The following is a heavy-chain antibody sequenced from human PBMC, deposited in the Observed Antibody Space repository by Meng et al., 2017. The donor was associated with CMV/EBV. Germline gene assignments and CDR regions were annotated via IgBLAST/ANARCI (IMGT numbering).Heavy chain of an antibody. CDR3: ARCVVVPAAHATPRIWFDP. CDR1: GGSVSSGSYY. Sequence: SETLSLTCTVSGGSVSSGSYYWSWIRQPPGKGLEWIGYIYYSGSTNYNPSLKSRVTISVDTSKNQFSLKQSSVTAADTAVYYCARCVVVPAAHATPRIWFDPWGQGTLVTVSS. D-gene: IGHD2-2*01. V-gene: IGHV4-61*01. CDR2: IYYSGST. J-gene: IGHJ5*02.